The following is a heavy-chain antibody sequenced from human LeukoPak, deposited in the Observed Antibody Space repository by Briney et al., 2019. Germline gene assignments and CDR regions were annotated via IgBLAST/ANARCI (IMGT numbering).Heavy chain of an antibody. Sequence: PGGSLRLSCAASGFTFSSYSMNWVRQAPGKGLEWVSYISSSSSTIYYADSVKGRFTISRDNAKNSLYLQMNSLRVEDTAVYYCARRAGAYSHPYDYWGQGTLVTVSS. V-gene: IGHV3-48*04. J-gene: IGHJ4*02. CDR2: ISSSSSTI. CDR1: GFTFSSYS. CDR3: ARRAGAYSHPYDY. D-gene: IGHD4/OR15-4a*01.